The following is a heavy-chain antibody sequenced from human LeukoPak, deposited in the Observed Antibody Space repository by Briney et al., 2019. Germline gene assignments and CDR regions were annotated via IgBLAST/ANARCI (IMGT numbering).Heavy chain of an antibody. Sequence: PGGSLRLSCAASGFTFSSYAMHWVRQAPGKGLEYVSAISSNGGSTYYANSVKGRFTISRDNSKNTLYLQMGSLRAEDMAVYYCAREDSIAAAVDYWGQGTLVTVSS. J-gene: IGHJ4*02. CDR2: ISSNGGST. V-gene: IGHV3-64*01. CDR1: GFTFSSYA. D-gene: IGHD6-13*01. CDR3: AREDSIAAAVDY.